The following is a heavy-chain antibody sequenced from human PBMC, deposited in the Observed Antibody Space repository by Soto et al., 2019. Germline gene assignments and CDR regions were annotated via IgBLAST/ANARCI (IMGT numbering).Heavy chain of an antibody. Sequence: SETLSLTCTVSGGSISSGGYYWSWIRQHPGKGLEWIGYIYYSGSTYYNPSLKSRVTISVDTSKNQFSLKLSSVTAADTAVYYCARTGVTTVTIDSWGHGTLVTSPQ. CDR3: ARTGVTTVTIDS. CDR2: IYYSGST. V-gene: IGHV4-31*03. J-gene: IGHJ5*01. D-gene: IGHD4-17*01. CDR1: GGSISSGGYY.